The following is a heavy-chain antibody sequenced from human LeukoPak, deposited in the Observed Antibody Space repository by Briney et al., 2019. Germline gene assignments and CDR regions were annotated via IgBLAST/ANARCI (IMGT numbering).Heavy chain of an antibody. CDR3: ARSRDGYNYGGLDY. Sequence: ASVKVSCMASGYTFTGYYMHWVRQARGQGLEWMGWINPNSVGTNSAQKFRGSVTMTRDTSIRPAYMELSRLRSDDTAVYYCARSRDGYNYGGLDYWGQGTLVTVSS. CDR1: GYTFTGYY. D-gene: IGHD5-24*01. V-gene: IGHV1-2*02. CDR2: INPNSVGT. J-gene: IGHJ4*02.